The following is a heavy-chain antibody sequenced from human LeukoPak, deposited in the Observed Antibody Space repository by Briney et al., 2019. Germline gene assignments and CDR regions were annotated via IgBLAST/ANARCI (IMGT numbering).Heavy chain of an antibody. J-gene: IGHJ3*02. CDR3: ARYYDSSGYPIHDAFDI. V-gene: IGHV1-58*01. Sequence: RASVKVSCKASGFTFTSSAVQWVRQARGQRLEWIGWIVVGSGNTNYAQKFQERVTITRDMSTGTAYMELSSLRSEDTAVYYCARYYDSSGYPIHDAFDIWGQGTMVTVSS. CDR1: GFTFTSSA. CDR2: IVVGSGNT. D-gene: IGHD3-22*01.